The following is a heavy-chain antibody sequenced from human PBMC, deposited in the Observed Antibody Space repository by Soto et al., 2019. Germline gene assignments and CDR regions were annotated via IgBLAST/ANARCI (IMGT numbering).Heavy chain of an antibody. Sequence: SVKVSCKASGGTFSSYAISWVRQAPGQGLEWMGGIIPIFGTANYAQKFQGRVTITADKSTSTAYMELSSLRSEDTAVYYCAREQSVDSSGYYPAAFDIWGQGTMVTVSS. CDR3: AREQSVDSSGYYPAAFDI. CDR1: GGTFSSYA. CDR2: IIPIFGTA. V-gene: IGHV1-69*06. J-gene: IGHJ3*02. D-gene: IGHD3-22*01.